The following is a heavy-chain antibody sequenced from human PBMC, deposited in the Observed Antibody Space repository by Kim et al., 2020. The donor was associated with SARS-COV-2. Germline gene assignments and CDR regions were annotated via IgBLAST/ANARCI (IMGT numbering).Heavy chain of an antibody. D-gene: IGHD3-10*01. J-gene: IGHJ5*02. CDR1: GYTFTSYY. Sequence: ASVKVSCKASGYTFTSYYMHWVRQAPGQGLEWMGIINPSGGSTSYAQKFQGRVTMTRDTSTSTVYMELSSLRSEDTAVYYCARDLPRIKGGSGRGNRIANWFDPWGQGTLVTVSS. V-gene: IGHV1-46*01. CDR3: ARDLPRIKGGSGRGNRIANWFDP. CDR2: INPSGGST.